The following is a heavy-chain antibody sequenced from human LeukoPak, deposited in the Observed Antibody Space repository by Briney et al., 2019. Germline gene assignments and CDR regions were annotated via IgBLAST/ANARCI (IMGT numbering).Heavy chain of an antibody. J-gene: IGHJ4*02. CDR1: GFTFSSYG. D-gene: IGHD5-18*01. CDR2: IRYDGSNK. Sequence: PGGSLRLSCAASGFTFSSYGMHWVRQAPGKGLEWVAVIRYDGSNKYYADSVKGRFTISRDNSKNTLYLQMNSLRAEDTAVYYCAKATGGYSYGYVDYWGQGTLVTVSS. CDR3: AKATGGYSYGYVDY. V-gene: IGHV3-30*02.